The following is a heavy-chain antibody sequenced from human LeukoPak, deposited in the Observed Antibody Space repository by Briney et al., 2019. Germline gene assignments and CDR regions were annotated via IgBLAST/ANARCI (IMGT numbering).Heavy chain of an antibody. CDR2: ITASGTAM. CDR3: ASSGSYRFDY. Sequence: PGGSLRLSCAASGFTFSSYSMNWVRQAPGKGLEWVSHITASGTAMFYADSEKGRFTISRDNAKNLLYLQMNSLRDEDTAVYYCASSGSYRFDYWGQGTLVTVSS. V-gene: IGHV3-48*02. D-gene: IGHD1-26*01. CDR1: GFTFSSYS. J-gene: IGHJ4*02.